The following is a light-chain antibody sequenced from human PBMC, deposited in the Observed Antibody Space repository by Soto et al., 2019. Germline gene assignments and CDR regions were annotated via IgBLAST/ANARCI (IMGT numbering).Light chain of an antibody. Sequence: EILMTQSPATLSVSPGKRATVSCRASESVSSYLAWYQQKPGQAPRLLIYGASSRATGIPDRFSGSGSGTDFTLTISRLEPEDFAVYYCQQYGSSPWTFGQGTKVDIK. CDR2: GAS. CDR3: QQYGSSPWT. V-gene: IGKV3-20*01. CDR1: ESVSSY. J-gene: IGKJ1*01.